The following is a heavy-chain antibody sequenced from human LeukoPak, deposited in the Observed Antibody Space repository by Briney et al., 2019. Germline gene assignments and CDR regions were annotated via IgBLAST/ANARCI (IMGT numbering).Heavy chain of an antibody. D-gene: IGHD3-22*01. CDR3: ASYDSSGYYPHYDY. V-gene: IGHV1-2*06. J-gene: IGHJ4*02. CDR2: INPNSGGT. Sequence: GASVKVSCKASGYTFTGYYMHWVRQAPGQGLEWMGRINPNSGGTNYAQKFQGRVTMTRDTPISTAYMELSRLRSDDTAVYYCASYDSSGYYPHYDYWGQGTLVTVSS. CDR1: GYTFTGYY.